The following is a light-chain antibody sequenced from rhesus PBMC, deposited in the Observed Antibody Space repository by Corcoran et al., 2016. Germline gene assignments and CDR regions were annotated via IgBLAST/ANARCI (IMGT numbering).Light chain of an antibody. CDR3: LQDIQLPRT. Sequence: IVLTQSPLSLPVTPGEPASISCRSSQSLLYRNGYTYLFWYLQKPGQSPQLLIYLGSNRASGGPDRVSGSGSGTDFTLKISRVEAEDVGGYYCLQDIQLPRTFGQGTKVEIK. V-gene: IGKV2-78*01. CDR1: QSLLYRNGYTY. CDR2: LGS. J-gene: IGKJ1*01.